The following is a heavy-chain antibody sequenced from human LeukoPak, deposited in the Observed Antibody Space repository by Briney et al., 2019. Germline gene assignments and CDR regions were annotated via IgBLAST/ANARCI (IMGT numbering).Heavy chain of an antibody. V-gene: IGHV3-23*01. CDR3: AKTSITMTVVVMEEDAFDI. J-gene: IGHJ3*02. Sequence: PGGSLRLSCAASGFTFSSYAMSWVRQAPGKGLEWVSAISGSGGSTYYADSVKGRFTISRDNSKNTLYLQMNSLRAEDTAVYYCAKTSITMTVVVMEEDAFDIWGQGTMVTVSS. CDR2: ISGSGGST. D-gene: IGHD3-22*01. CDR1: GFTFSSYA.